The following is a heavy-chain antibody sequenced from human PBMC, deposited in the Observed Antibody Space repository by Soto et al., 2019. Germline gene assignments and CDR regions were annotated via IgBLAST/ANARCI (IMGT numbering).Heavy chain of an antibody. J-gene: IGHJ4*02. CDR1: GFTFSSYA. D-gene: IGHD3-10*01. Sequence: PGGSLRLSCAASGFTFSSYAMHWVRQAPGKXLEWAAVISYDGSNKYYADSVKGRFTISRDNSKNTLYLQMNSLRAEDTAVYYCARDEGDYGSGSQGSFDYWGQGTLVTVSS. CDR3: ARDEGDYGSGSQGSFDY. V-gene: IGHV3-30-3*01. CDR2: ISYDGSNK.